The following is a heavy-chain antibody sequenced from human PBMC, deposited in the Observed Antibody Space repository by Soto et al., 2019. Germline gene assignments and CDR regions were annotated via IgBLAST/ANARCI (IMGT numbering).Heavy chain of an antibody. Sequence: KTSETLSLTCSVSGASISSYYWTWIRQPPGGGLEWIGYMHHTQGTNDNPSLRGRVHMSIDTSMNQFSLRLTSVTAADTAVYYCARVPFVGYFDWLDPWGHGTLVT. J-gene: IGHJ5*02. CDR1: GASISSYY. D-gene: IGHD3-9*01. CDR3: ARVPFVGYFDWLDP. CDR2: MHHTQGT. V-gene: IGHV4-59*01.